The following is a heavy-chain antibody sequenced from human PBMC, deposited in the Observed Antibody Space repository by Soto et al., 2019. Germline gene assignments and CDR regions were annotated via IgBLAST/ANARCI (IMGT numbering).Heavy chain of an antibody. CDR3: ARVSDYDFWSGYYFDLDY. D-gene: IGHD3-3*01. V-gene: IGHV1-18*01. Sequence: QVPLVQSGAEVKKPGASVKVSCKASGYTFTSYGISWVRQAPGQGLEWMGWISAYNGNTNYAQKLQGRVTMTTDTSTSTAYMELRSLRSDDTAVYYCARVSDYDFWSGYYFDLDYWGQGTLVTVSS. J-gene: IGHJ4*02. CDR2: ISAYNGNT. CDR1: GYTFTSYG.